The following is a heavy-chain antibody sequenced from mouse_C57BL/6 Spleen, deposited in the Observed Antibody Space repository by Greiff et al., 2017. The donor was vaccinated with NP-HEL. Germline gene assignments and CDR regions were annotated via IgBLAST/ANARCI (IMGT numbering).Heavy chain of an antibody. V-gene: IGHV14-2*01. D-gene: IGHD2-4*01. CDR2: IDPEDGDT. CDR3: ARGYYDYDAPFDY. Sequence: VQLQQSGAELVKPGASVKLSCTASGFNIKDYYMHWVKQRTEQGLEWIGRIDPEDGDTKYAPKFQGKATITADTSSNTAYLQLSSLTSEDTAVYYCARGYYDYDAPFDYWGQGTTLTVAS. J-gene: IGHJ2*01. CDR1: GFNIKDYY.